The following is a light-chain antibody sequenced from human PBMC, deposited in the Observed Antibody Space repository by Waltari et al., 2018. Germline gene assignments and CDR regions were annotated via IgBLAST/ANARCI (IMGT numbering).Light chain of an antibody. V-gene: IGLV3-27*01. CDR3: YSVTDNEGV. Sequence: SYELTQPSSVSVSTGETARNTCSGTVEAKKYARWFQQKPGQAPVLVIYKDTERPSGIPERFSGSSSGTTVTLIISGAQVEDEADYYCYSVTDNEGVFGGGTKLTVL. CDR2: KDT. CDR1: VEAKKY. J-gene: IGLJ3*02.